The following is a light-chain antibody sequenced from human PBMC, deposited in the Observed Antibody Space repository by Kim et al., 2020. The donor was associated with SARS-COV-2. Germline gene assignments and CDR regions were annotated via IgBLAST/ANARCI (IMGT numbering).Light chain of an antibody. CDR1: QSISSR. Sequence: DIQMTQSPSTLSASVGDRVTITCRASQSISSRLAWYQQKTGEAPKLLIYRASSLESDVPSRFSGSGSGTEFTLTISSLQPDDLATYFCQQYDIGWTFGQGTKVDIK. J-gene: IGKJ1*01. CDR3: QQYDIGWT. V-gene: IGKV1-5*03. CDR2: RAS.